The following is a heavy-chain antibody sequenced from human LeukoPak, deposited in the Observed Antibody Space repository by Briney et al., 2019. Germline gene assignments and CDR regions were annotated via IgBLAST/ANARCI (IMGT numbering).Heavy chain of an antibody. CDR1: GFTFSSYG. D-gene: IGHD3-10*01. V-gene: IGHV3-33*06. J-gene: IGHJ5*02. Sequence: GRSLRLSCAASGFTFSSYGMHWVRQAPGKGLEWVAVIWYDGSNKYYADSVKGRFTISRDNSKNTLYLQMNSLRAEDTAVYYCAKYQNRWGEKNWFDPWGQGTLVTVSS. CDR3: AKYQNRWGEKNWFDP. CDR2: IWYDGSNK.